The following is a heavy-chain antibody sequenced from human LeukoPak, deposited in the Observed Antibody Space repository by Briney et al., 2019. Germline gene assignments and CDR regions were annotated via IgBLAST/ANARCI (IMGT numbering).Heavy chain of an antibody. D-gene: IGHD4-17*01. CDR2: INPNSGGT. J-gene: IGHJ4*02. V-gene: IGHV1-2*06. CDR1: GYTFTGCY. CDR3: ARVFDYGDYYFDY. Sequence: ASVKVSCKASGYTFTGCYIHWVRQAPGQGLEWMGRINPNSGGTNYAQKLQGRVTMTTDTSTSTAYMELRSLRSDDTAVYYCARVFDYGDYYFDYWGQGTLVTVSS.